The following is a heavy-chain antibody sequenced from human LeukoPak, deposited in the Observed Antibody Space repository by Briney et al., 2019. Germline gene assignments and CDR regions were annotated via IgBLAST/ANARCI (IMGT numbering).Heavy chain of an antibody. J-gene: IGHJ4*02. V-gene: IGHV3-74*01. CDR1: GFTFGRYW. Sequence: GGSLRLSCAASGFTFGRYWMHWVRQAPGEGLLWVSNVNGEGGSTNYADSVKGRFTISRDNAKNTLYLQMNSLGAEDTAVYYCARESTKYFDYWGQGTLVTVSS. CDR2: VNGEGGST. CDR3: ARESTKYFDY. D-gene: IGHD1-26*01.